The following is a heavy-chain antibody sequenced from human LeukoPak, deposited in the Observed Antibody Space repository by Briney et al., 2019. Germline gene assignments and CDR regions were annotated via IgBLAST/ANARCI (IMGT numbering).Heavy chain of an antibody. D-gene: IGHD3-22*01. CDR1: GGSISSGGYS. CDR3: ARAGYDSSGYYYAEYFQH. Sequence: SETLSLTCTVSGGSISSGGYSWSWIRQPPGRGLEWIGYIYHSGSTYYNPSLKSRVTISVDRSKNQFSLKLSSVTAADTAVYYCARAGYDSSGYYYAEYFQHWGQGTLVTVSS. J-gene: IGHJ1*01. V-gene: IGHV4-30-2*01. CDR2: IYHSGST.